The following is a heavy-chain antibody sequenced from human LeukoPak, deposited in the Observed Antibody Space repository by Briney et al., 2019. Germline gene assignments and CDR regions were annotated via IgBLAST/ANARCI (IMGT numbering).Heavy chain of an antibody. CDR1: GGSFSGYY. Sequence: SETLSLTCAVYGGSFSGYYWSWIRQPPGKGLEWIGEINHSGSTNYNPSLKSRVTISVDTSKNQFSLKLSSVIAADTAVYYCARVRQLVGIYYYYYYMDVWGKGTTVTVSS. D-gene: IGHD6-6*01. CDR2: INHSGST. CDR3: ARVRQLVGIYYYYYYMDV. J-gene: IGHJ6*03. V-gene: IGHV4-34*01.